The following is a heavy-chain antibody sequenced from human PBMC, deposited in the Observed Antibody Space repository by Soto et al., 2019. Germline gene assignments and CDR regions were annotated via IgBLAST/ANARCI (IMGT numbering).Heavy chain of an antibody. CDR2: IYYSGST. D-gene: IGHD7-27*01. J-gene: IGHJ4*02. CDR3: ARGLSGEDLRPVWYFDY. CDR1: GGSISSYY. V-gene: IGHV4-59*01. Sequence: QVQLQESGPGLVKPSETLSLTCTVSGGSISSYYWSWIRQPPGKGLEWIGYIYYSGSTNYNPSLKSRVTISVDTSKNQFSLKLSSVTAADTAVYYCARGLSGEDLRPVWYFDYWGQGTLVTVSS.